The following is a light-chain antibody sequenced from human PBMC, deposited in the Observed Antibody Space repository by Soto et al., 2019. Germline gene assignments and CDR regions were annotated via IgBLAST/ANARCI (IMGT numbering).Light chain of an antibody. J-gene: IGKJ1*01. Sequence: EIVLTQSPGILSLSPGEGATLSCRASQTVDRNYFAWYQQKPGQAPRLLIYGISSRATGIPDRFRGSGSGTDFTLTISRLEPEDFAVYYCQQYGSSPRTFGHGTKVEIK. V-gene: IGKV3-20*01. CDR3: QQYGSSPRT. CDR2: GIS. CDR1: QTVDRNY.